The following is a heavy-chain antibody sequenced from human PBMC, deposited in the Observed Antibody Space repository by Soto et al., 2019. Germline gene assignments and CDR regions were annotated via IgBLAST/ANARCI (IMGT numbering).Heavy chain of an antibody. J-gene: IGHJ5*02. CDR1: GFIYTNYW. D-gene: IGHD3-22*01. Sequence: ASVKVSCKASGFIYTNYWMHWVRQAPGQGLEWMGVINPSGRSTIYAQKFQGRFTMTRDTSTTTLYIELNSLNAEETAIYYCARDQSADSSGYSYWWFDPWGQGTLVTVSS. CDR3: ARDQSADSSGYSYWWFDP. CDR2: INPSGRST. V-gene: IGHV1-46*01.